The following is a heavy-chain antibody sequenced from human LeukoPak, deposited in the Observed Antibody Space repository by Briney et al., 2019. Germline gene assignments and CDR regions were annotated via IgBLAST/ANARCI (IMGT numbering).Heavy chain of an antibody. CDR2: IYPGDSDT. CDR3: ARRDAGPAFDY. V-gene: IGHV5-51*01. CDR1: GYTFTTYW. J-gene: IGHJ4*02. Sequence: GESLKISCKGSGYTFTTYWIAWVRQMPGKALEWMGIIYPGDSDTRYSPSFQGQVTISADKSIITAYLQWSSLKASDTAMYSCARRDAGPAFDYWGQGTLVTVPS. D-gene: IGHD6-13*01.